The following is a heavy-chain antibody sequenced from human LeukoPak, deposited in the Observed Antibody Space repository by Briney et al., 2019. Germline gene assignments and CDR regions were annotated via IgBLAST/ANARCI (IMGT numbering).Heavy chain of an antibody. CDR3: ARVDYVDYYFYMDV. J-gene: IGHJ6*03. CDR2: IYISGST. CDR1: GGSISSYY. V-gene: IGHV4-4*07. D-gene: IGHD4-17*01. Sequence: SETLSLTCTVSGGSISSYYWSWIRQPAGKGLEWIGRIYISGSTNYGPSLRSRVTFSIDTSKNQVSLKLSSVTAADTAVYYCARVDYVDYYFYMDVWGKGTTVTISS.